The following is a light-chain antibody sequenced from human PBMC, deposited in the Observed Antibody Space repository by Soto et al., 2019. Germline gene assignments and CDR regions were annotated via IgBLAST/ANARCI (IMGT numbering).Light chain of an antibody. Sequence: SYELTQPPSVSVAPGQTARITCGGIRIGSKSVQWYEQKAGQAPVLVDYDDSDRPSGSPGRFSGSKSGNTATLTISDVGAGDDADYYCQVWDSSRDHYVFGPGTKLTVL. CDR2: DDS. CDR3: QVWDSSRDHYV. CDR1: RIGSKS. J-gene: IGLJ1*01. V-gene: IGLV3-21*02.